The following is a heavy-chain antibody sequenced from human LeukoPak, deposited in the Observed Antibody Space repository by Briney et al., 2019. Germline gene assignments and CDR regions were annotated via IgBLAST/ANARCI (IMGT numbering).Heavy chain of an antibody. CDR3: ARDTCSGGSCYSIYYYYGMDV. J-gene: IGHJ6*02. CDR2: ISYDGSNK. V-gene: IGHV3-30*04. Sequence: GGSLRLSCAASGFTFSSYAMHWARQAPGKGLEWVAVISYDGSNKYYADSVKGRFTISRDNSKNTLYLQMNSLRAEDTAVYYCARDTCSGGSCYSIYYYYGMDVWGQGTTVTVSS. D-gene: IGHD2-15*01. CDR1: GFTFSSYA.